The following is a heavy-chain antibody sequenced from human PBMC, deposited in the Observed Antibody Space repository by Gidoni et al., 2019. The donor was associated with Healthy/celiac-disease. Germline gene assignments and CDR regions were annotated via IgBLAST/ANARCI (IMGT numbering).Heavy chain of an antibody. CDR2: ISGSCGST. CDR1: GFTFSSYA. Sequence: VRLLGPGGGLVSPGGSWSLPGPALGFTFSSYAMSWVRQDPGKGLEWVSAISGSCGSTYYADSVKGRVTISRDNSKNTLYLQMNSLRTEDTAVYYCAKGPRIAVDPSGCDYWGQGTLVTVSS. J-gene: IGHJ4*02. D-gene: IGHD6-19*01. V-gene: IGHV3-23*01. CDR3: AKGPRIAVDPSGCDY.